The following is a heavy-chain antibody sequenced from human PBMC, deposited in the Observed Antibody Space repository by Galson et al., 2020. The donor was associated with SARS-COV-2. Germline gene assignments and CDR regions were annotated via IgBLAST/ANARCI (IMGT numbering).Heavy chain of an antibody. V-gene: IGHV3-48*03. Sequence: GGSLRLSCRVSGFPLSNYDMSWVRQLPGSGLEWIALFGRSGRDIYYADPLKRRFPISRDPAKNSLYLQMNSLRVEDTALYYCSRDAPTNWKYMFDSWGQGTHVAVTS. CDR2: FGRSGRDI. CDR1: GFPLSNYD. CDR3: SRDAPTNWKYMFDS. D-gene: IGHD1-7*01. J-gene: IGHJ4*02.